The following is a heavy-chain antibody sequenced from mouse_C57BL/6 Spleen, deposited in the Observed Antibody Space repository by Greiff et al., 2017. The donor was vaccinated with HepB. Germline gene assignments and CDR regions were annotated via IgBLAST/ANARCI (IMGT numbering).Heavy chain of an antibody. V-gene: IGHV1-52*01. D-gene: IGHD1-1*01. J-gene: IGHJ1*03. CDR1: GYTFTSYW. CDR3: AREDYYGSHWYFDV. CDR2: IDPSDSET. Sequence: QVQLKQPGAELVRPGSSVKLSCKASGYTFTSYWMHWVKQRPIQGLEWIGNIDPSDSETHYNQKFKDKATLTVDKSSSTAYMQLSSLTSEDSAVYYCAREDYYGSHWYFDVWGTGTTVTVSS.